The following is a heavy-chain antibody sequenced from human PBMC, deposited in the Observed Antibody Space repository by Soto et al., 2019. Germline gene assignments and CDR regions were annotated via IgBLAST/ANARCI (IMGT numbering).Heavy chain of an antibody. V-gene: IGHV1-18*01. J-gene: IGHJ5*02. CDR2: ISAYNGNT. CDR3: ARNSGDDYYGRGGWFDP. Sequence: ASVKVSCKASGYTFTSYGISWVRQAPGQGLEWMGWISAYNGNTNYAQKLQGRVTMTTDTSTSTAYMELRSLRSDDTAVYYCARNSGDDYYGRGGWFDPWGQGTLVTVSS. D-gene: IGHD3-10*01. CDR1: GYTFTSYG.